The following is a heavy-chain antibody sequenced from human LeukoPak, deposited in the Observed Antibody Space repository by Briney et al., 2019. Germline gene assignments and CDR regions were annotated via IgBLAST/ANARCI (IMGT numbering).Heavy chain of an antibody. J-gene: IGHJ4*02. CDR2: IYHSGST. V-gene: IGHV4-38-2*02. CDR3: ARGYDSSPDY. D-gene: IGHD3-22*01. CDR1: GYSISSGYY. Sequence: SETLSLTCTVSGYSISSGYYWGWIRQPPGKGLEWIGIIYHSGSTYYNPSLKSRVTISVDTSKNQFSLKLSSVTAADTAVYYCARGYDSSPDYWGQGTLVTVSS.